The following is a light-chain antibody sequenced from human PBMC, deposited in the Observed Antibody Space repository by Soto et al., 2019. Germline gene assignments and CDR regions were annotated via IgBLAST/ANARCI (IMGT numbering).Light chain of an antibody. CDR2: EGS. V-gene: IGLV2-23*01. CDR1: SSDVGSYNF. CDR3: SSYAGTDTYV. J-gene: IGLJ1*01. Sequence: QSALTQPASVSGSPGQSITISCTGTSSDVGSYNFVSWYRQYPGKAPKLMIYEGSKRPSGVSDRFSGSKSGNTASLTISGLQAEDEADYYCSSYAGTDTYVFGSGTKLTVL.